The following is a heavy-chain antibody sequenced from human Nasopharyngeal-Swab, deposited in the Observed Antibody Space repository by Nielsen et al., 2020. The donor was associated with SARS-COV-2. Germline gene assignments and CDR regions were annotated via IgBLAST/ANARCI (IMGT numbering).Heavy chain of an antibody. CDR1: GFTFSTYA. Sequence: GGSLRLSCAASGFTFSTYAMTWVRQAPGKGLEWVSAISGAGASTYYADSMKGRFTISRDNSKNTVSLQMNSLRAEDTAVYYCAKAGGYYYGSGRRYSDYWGQGTLVTVSS. D-gene: IGHD3-10*01. V-gene: IGHV3-23*01. J-gene: IGHJ4*02. CDR3: AKAGGYYYGSGRRYSDY. CDR2: ISGAGAST.